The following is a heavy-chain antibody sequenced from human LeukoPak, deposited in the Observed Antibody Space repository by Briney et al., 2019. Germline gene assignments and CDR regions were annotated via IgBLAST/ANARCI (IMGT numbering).Heavy chain of an antibody. D-gene: IGHD3-16*01. V-gene: IGHV3-74*01. CDR3: GRVLGCPVEH. Sequence: GGSLRLSCAASGFTFSTSWMHWVRQAPGKGLVWVSRISSDGRSTTYADSVRGRFTISRDNAKNTLYLQMNSLRAEDTAVYYCGRVLGCPVEHWGQGTLVTVSS. CDR1: GFTFSTSW. J-gene: IGHJ4*02. CDR2: ISSDGRST.